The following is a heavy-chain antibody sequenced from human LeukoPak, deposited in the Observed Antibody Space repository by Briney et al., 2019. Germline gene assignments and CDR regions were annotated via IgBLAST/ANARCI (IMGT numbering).Heavy chain of an antibody. CDR2: IHHSGTT. D-gene: IGHD1-14*01. J-gene: IGHJ4*02. CDR1: GESFSAYY. CDR3: ARECPDKTYDY. Sequence: SETLSLTCAVYGESFSAYYWSWIRQAPGKTLEWIGEIHHSGTTNYNPSLKSRVNILIDPSKKQFSLKLSSVTAADTAVYYCARECPDKTYDYWGQGTLVTVSS. V-gene: IGHV4-34*01.